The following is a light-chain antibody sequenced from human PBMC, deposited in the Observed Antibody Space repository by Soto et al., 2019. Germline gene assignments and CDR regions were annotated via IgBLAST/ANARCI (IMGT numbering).Light chain of an antibody. CDR1: QRVNKY. V-gene: IGKV3-11*01. J-gene: IGKJ2*01. CDR2: DAT. Sequence: EIVLTQSPATLSLSPGERATLSCRASQRVNKYLAWYQQKPGQAPRLLIFDATNRASGTPVSFSGSGAGTDFTLTISILDPEDFAFYYCQQRGNWPSFGQGTKLEIK. CDR3: QQRGNWPS.